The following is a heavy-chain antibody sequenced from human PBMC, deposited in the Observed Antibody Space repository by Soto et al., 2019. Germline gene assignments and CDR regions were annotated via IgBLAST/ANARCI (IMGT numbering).Heavy chain of an antibody. J-gene: IGHJ4*02. D-gene: IGHD2-21*01. V-gene: IGHV3-53*04. CDR3: ARSKGWALMWYYFDY. Sequence: EVQLVESGGGLVQPGGSLRLSCAASGFTVSSNYMSWVRQAPGKGLEWVSVIYSGGSTYYADSVKGRFTISRHNSKNTLYLQMNSLRAEDTAVYYCARSKGWALMWYYFDYWGQGTLVTVSS. CDR2: IYSGGST. CDR1: GFTVSSNY.